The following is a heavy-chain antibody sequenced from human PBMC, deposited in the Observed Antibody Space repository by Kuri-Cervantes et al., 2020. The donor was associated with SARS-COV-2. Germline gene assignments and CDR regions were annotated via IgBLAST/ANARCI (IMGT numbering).Heavy chain of an antibody. J-gene: IGHJ4*02. D-gene: IGHD2-21*02. V-gene: IGHV3-23*01. CDR3: YTLIGVSATAYDDY. CDR2: ISTSGGDT. Sequence: GESLKISCAASRFTFNKYDIIWVRQAPGKGLEWVSSISTSGGDTDYADSLKGRFTISRDNSKNTLYLQMNSLRVEDTAVYYCYTLIGVSATAYDDYWGQGTLVTVSS. CDR1: RFTFNKYD.